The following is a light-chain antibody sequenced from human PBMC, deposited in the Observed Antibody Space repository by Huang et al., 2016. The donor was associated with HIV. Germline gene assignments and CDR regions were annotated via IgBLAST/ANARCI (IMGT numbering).Light chain of an antibody. CDR1: QNVGTS. CDR3: QHSDGLSPLT. J-gene: IGKJ4*01. CDR2: DAS. V-gene: IGKV1-8*01. Sequence: IRMTQSPSSLSASTGDRVTITCRASQNVGTSLAWYQQRPGIAPVLLIYDASTLQLWIPSMFSGSGARTVFTLTIGCLQVEDAATYYCQHSDGLSPLTFGGGT.